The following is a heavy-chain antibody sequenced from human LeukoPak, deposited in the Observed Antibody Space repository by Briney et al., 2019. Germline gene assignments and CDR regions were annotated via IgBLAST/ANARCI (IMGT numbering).Heavy chain of an antibody. Sequence: SETLSLTCTVSGGSFSDDYWSWIRQPAGKGLEWIGRIYTSGSTNYNPSLKSRVTISVDTSKNQFSLKLSSVTAADTAVYYCARGDKDGPTAAGSAFDIWGQGTMVTVSS. CDR3: ARGDKDGPTAAGSAFDI. D-gene: IGHD6-13*01. CDR2: IYTSGST. CDR1: GGSFSDDY. J-gene: IGHJ3*02. V-gene: IGHV4-4*07.